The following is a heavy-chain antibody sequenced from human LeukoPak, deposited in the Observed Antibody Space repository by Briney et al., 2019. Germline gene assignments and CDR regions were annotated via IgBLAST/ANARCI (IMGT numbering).Heavy chain of an antibody. V-gene: IGHV1-69*13. CDR1: GGTFSSYA. Sequence: GASVKVSCKASGGTFSSYAISWVRQAPGQGLEWMGGIIPIFGTANYAQKFQGRVTITADESTSTAYMELSSLRSEDTAVCYCARGSYGPEDWYFDLWGRGTLVTVSS. CDR3: ARGSYGPEDWYFDL. J-gene: IGHJ2*01. CDR2: IIPIFGTA. D-gene: IGHD5-18*01.